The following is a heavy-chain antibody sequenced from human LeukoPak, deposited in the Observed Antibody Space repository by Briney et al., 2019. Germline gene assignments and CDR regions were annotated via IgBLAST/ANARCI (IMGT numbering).Heavy chain of an antibody. Sequence: VASVKVSCKASGYTFTGYYMHWVRQAPGQGLEWMGWINPNSGGTNYAQKFQGRVTMTRDTSISTAYMELSRLRSDGTAVYYCARGRAAAGTLGPGYNWFDPWGQGTLVTVSS. CDR3: ARGRAAAGTLGPGYNWFDP. CDR2: INPNSGGT. D-gene: IGHD6-13*01. J-gene: IGHJ5*02. V-gene: IGHV1-2*02. CDR1: GYTFTGYY.